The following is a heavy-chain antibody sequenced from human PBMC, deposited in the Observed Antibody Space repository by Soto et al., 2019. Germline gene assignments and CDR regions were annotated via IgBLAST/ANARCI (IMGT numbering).Heavy chain of an antibody. Sequence: QVQLVQSGAEVKKPGSSVKVSCKASGGTFSSYTISWVRQAPGQGREWMGRIIPILGIANYAQKFQCRATITEDTTTSNAYMERSSLRSEATAVYYCARDRCDGGENYWGQGTLVTVSS. CDR3: ARDRCDGGENY. J-gene: IGHJ4*02. V-gene: IGHV1-69*08. CDR2: IIPILGIA. CDR1: GGTFSSYT. D-gene: IGHD3-16*01.